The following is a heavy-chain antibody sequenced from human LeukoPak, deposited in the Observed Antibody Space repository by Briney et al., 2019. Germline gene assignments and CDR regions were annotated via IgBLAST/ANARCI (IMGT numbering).Heavy chain of an antibody. CDR2: INPNSGGT. CDR3: ARSSGGPQNYYYYYYMDV. CDR1: GYTFTGYY. V-gene: IGHV1-2*06. D-gene: IGHD3-10*01. J-gene: IGHJ6*03. Sequence: ASVKVSCKASGYTFTGYYMHWVRQAPGQGLEWMGRINPNSGGTNYAQKFQGRVTMTRDTSISTAYMELSRLRSDDTAVYYCARSSGGPQNYYYYYYMDVWGKGTTVTVSS.